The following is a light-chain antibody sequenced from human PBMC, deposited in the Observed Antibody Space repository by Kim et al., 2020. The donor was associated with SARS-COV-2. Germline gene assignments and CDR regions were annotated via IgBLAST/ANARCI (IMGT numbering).Light chain of an antibody. V-gene: IGKV3-15*01. CDR2: GAS. CDR1: QTIYSK. Sequence: PRERSILSFRAGQTIYSKLAWYQQVPGHSPSLLIFGASTRATGIPARFSGSESGTEFTLTISSLQSEDFAVYYCQQYIRWPWTFGQGTKVDIK. J-gene: IGKJ1*01. CDR3: QQYIRWPWT.